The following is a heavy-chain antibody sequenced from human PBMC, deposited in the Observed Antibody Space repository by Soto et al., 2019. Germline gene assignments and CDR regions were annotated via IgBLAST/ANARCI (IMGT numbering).Heavy chain of an antibody. CDR2: VISKTDGGTT. J-gene: IGHJ4*02. CDR3: ATGTGRTDFDY. Sequence: GGSLRLSCAAPGFTFSNAWMSWVRQAPGKGLEWVGRVISKTDGGTTDYAAPVKGRFTISRDDSENTLSLQMNSLKTEDTAVYYCATGTGRTDFDYWGQGTLVTV. D-gene: IGHD2-15*01. CDR1: GFTFSNAW. V-gene: IGHV3-15*01.